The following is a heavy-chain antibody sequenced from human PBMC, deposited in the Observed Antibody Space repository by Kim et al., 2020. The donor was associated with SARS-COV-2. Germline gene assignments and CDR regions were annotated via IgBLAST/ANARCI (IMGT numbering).Heavy chain of an antibody. CDR2: DTT. V-gene: IGHV3-23*01. Sequence: DTTYSADPVRGRFTTSRDNSKNTLYLQMNSLRAEDTAVYYCAKDEFEVDYWGQGTLVTVSS. J-gene: IGHJ4*02. D-gene: IGHD3-10*01. CDR3: AKDEFEVDY.